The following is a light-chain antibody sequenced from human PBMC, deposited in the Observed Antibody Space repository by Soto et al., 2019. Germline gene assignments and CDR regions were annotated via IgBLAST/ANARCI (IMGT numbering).Light chain of an antibody. CDR1: QSVTTSY. CDR3: HQYDDSPQT. V-gene: IGKV3-20*01. CDR2: GTS. Sequence: EIVLTQSPGTLSLSPGERATLSCRTSQSVTTSYLAWYQQKPGQAPRLLIYGTSIRATGVPDRFSGSGSATDFTLTISSLEPEDFAVYYCHQYDDSPQTFGQGTKVEI. J-gene: IGKJ1*01.